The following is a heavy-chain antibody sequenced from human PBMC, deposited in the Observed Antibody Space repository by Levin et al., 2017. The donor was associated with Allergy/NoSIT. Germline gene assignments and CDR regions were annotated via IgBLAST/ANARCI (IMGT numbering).Heavy chain of an antibody. CDR1: GGTFSSYA. Sequence: GASVKVSCKASGGTFSSYAISWVRQAPGQGLEWMGGIIPIFGTANYAQKFQGRVTITADKSTSTAYMELSSLRSEDTAVYYCGGATKTPGGYYYYGMDVWGQGTTVTVSS. CDR2: IIPIFGTA. J-gene: IGHJ6*02. CDR3: GGATKTPGGYYYYGMDV. D-gene: IGHD1-26*01. V-gene: IGHV1-69*06.